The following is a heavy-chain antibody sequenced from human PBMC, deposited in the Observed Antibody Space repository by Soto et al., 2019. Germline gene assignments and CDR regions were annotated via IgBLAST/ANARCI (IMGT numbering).Heavy chain of an antibody. D-gene: IGHD6-13*01. Sequence: QAQLVQSGAELKKPGSSVKVSCKASGGNFSSYAISWLRQAPGQGLEWMGGIVPLFGTTNYAQKFKGRLMITADESTTTAYMELSSLRFEDTAVYYCARALVLSWYNWFDPWGQGRPVTVSS. CDR3: ARALVLSWYNWFDP. CDR2: IVPLFGTT. J-gene: IGHJ5*02. CDR1: GGNFSSYA. V-gene: IGHV1-69*01.